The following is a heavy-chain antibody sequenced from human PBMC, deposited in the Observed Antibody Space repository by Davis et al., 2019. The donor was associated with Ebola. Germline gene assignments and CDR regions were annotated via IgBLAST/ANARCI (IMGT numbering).Heavy chain of an antibody. D-gene: IGHD4-17*01. CDR1: GYTFTSYA. CDR2: INAGNGNT. CDR3: ASTHDYGDYDFDY. V-gene: IGHV1-3*01. Sequence: AASVKVSCKASGYTFTSYAMHWVRQAPGQRLEWMGWINAGNGNTKYSQKFQGRVTITRDTSASTAYMELSSLRSEDTAMYYCASTHDYGDYDFDYWGQGTLVTVSS. J-gene: IGHJ4*02.